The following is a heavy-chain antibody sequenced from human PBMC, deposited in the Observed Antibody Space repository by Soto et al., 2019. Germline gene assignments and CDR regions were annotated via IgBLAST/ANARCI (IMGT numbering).Heavy chain of an antibody. CDR3: ARDPGLLGKHYYYGMDV. J-gene: IGHJ6*02. CDR1: GGSISSGDYY. V-gene: IGHV4-30-4*01. D-gene: IGHD7-27*01. Sequence: SETLSLTCTVSGGSISSGDYYWSWIRQPPGKGLEWIGYIYYSGSTYYNPSLKRRVTISVDTSKNQFSLKLSSVTAADTAVYYCARDPGLLGKHYYYGMDVWGQGTTVTVSS. CDR2: IYYSGST.